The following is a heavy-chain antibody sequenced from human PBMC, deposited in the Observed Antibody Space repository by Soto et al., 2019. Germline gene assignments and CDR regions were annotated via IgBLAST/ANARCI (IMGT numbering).Heavy chain of an antibody. CDR2: ISYDGSNK. Sequence: GGSLRLSCAASGFTFSSYAMHWVRQAPGKGLEWVAVISYDGSNKYYADSVKGRFTIPRDNSKNTLYLQMNSLRAEDTAVYYCARERLQSSSWYPGFSSSYGMDVWGQGTTVTVSS. CDR3: ARERLQSSSWYPGFSSSYGMDV. V-gene: IGHV3-30-3*01. D-gene: IGHD6-13*01. CDR1: GFTFSSYA. J-gene: IGHJ6*02.